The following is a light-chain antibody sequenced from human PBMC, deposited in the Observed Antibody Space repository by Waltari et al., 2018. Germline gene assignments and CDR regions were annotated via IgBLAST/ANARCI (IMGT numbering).Light chain of an antibody. CDR2: GAS. V-gene: IGKV3-15*01. Sequence: VLLTQSPASLSVSPGDTVILSCRASQSVRTNLVWYQQKAGQAPRTLIYGASTRASGVPSRFSGSGSETDFTLTISSLQAEDVAVYYCQQYYSNQNTFGQGTKLEIK. CDR3: QQYYSNQNT. J-gene: IGKJ2*01. CDR1: QSVRTN.